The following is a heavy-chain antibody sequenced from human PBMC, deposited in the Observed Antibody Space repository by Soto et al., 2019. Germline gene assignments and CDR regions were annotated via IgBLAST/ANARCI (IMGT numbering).Heavy chain of an antibody. CDR3: AKGPLDYGSRPEY. CDR1: GFTFSNYA. CDR2: ISGSGGST. D-gene: IGHD3-10*01. V-gene: IGHV3-23*01. J-gene: IGHJ4*02. Sequence: EVQLLESGGGLVQPGGSLRLSCAASGFTFSNYAMIWVRQAPGKGLEWVSGISGSGGSTYYADSVKGRFTISRANSKNTLYLQVNSLRAEDTAVYYCAKGPLDYGSRPEYWGQGTLVSVSS.